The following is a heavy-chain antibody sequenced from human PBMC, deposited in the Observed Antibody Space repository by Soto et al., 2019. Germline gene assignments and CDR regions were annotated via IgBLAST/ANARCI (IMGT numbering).Heavy chain of an antibody. V-gene: IGHV4-34*01. CDR3: ARGDFWSGYYDYYGMDV. D-gene: IGHD3-3*01. Sequence: KSSETLSLTCAVYGGSFSGYYWSWIRQPPGKGLEWIGEINHSGSTNYNPSLKSRVTISVDTSKNQFSLKLSSVTAADTAVYYCARGDFWSGYYDYYGMDVWGQGTTVTVSS. CDR1: GGSFSGYY. J-gene: IGHJ6*02. CDR2: INHSGST.